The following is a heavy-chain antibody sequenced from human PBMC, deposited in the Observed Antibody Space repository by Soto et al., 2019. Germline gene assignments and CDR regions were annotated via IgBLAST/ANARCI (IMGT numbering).Heavy chain of an antibody. CDR1: GDAVSSNSVA. Sequence: SQTLSLTCVISGDAVSSNSVAWNRIRQSPSRGLEWLGRTYYRSKWYFDYASSVKSRITIKPDTSKNQFSLQLNSVTPEDTAVYYCARDSPPRITASMRFHPWGQGTLVTVSS. CDR2: TYYRSKWYF. V-gene: IGHV6-1*01. D-gene: IGHD1-20*01. J-gene: IGHJ5*02. CDR3: ARDSPPRITASMRFHP.